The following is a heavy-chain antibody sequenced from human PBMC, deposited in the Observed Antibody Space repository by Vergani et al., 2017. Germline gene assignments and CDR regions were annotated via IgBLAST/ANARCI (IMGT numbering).Heavy chain of an antibody. CDR1: GFTFSRNW. Sequence: EVQLVESGGGLVQPGGSLRLSCAASGFTFSRNWMHWVRQAPGKGLVWVSRVNPEGTNTHSADSVKGRFTISRDNAKNMMYLQLNSLRDEDTAVYYCARDWRIEAEGTELDYWGQGTLVTVSS. CDR3: ARDWRIEAEGTELDY. D-gene: IGHD1-14*01. CDR2: VNPEGTNT. J-gene: IGHJ4*02. V-gene: IGHV3-74*01.